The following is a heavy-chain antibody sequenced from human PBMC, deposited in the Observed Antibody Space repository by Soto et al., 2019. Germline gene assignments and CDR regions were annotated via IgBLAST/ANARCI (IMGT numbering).Heavy chain of an antibody. Sequence: SLRLSCSASGFTFSTYWMTWVRQAPGKGLEWVASIKKDGSEKYYVDSVKGRFTISRDNARNSLYLQMYSLRADDTAVYYCASRPPGTNYLGVLDYWGQGTLVTVSS. V-gene: IGHV3-7*03. CDR1: GFTFSTYW. CDR3: ASRPPGTNYLGVLDY. CDR2: IKKDGSEK. D-gene: IGHD1-26*01. J-gene: IGHJ4*02.